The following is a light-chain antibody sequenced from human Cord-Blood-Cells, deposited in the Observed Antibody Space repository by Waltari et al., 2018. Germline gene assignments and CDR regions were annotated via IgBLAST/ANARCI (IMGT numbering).Light chain of an antibody. CDR3: CPYAGSFYV. CDR2: EGS. J-gene: IGLJ1*01. Sequence: QSALTQPASVSGSPGQSITISCTGTSSDVGSYNLVSWYQQHPGKAPKLMIYEGSKRPSGVSNRFPGSKSCNPASLKISGLQAEGEAYYYCCPYAGSFYVFGTGTKVTVL. CDR1: SSDVGSYNL. V-gene: IGLV2-23*01.